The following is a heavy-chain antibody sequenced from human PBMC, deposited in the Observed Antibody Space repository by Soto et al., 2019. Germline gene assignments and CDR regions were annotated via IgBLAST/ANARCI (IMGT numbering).Heavy chain of an antibody. CDR1: GFTFSNYA. V-gene: IGHV3-23*01. Sequence: EVQLLESGGGLVQPGGSLRLSCAASGFTFSNYAMSWVSQAPGKGLEWVSVIRGSGGSTYYADSVKGRCTISRDNSKNTLYLQMNSQRAEDTAVYYCASSTGDYNDSFAYWGQGTLVTVSS. CDR2: IRGSGGST. D-gene: IGHD4-17*01. J-gene: IGHJ4*02. CDR3: ASSTGDYNDSFAY.